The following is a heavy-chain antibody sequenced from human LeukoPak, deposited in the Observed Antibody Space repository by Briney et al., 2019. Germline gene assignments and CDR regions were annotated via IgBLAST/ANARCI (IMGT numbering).Heavy chain of an antibody. V-gene: IGHV4-34*01. Sequence: SETLSLTCAVYGGSFSGYYWSWIRQPPGKGREWIGEINHSGSTNYNPSLKSRVTISVDTSKNQFSLKLSSVTAADTAVYYCARGGYDFWSGYPLDYWGQGTLVTVSS. J-gene: IGHJ4*02. CDR2: INHSGST. CDR3: ARGGYDFWSGYPLDY. D-gene: IGHD3-3*01. CDR1: GGSFSGYY.